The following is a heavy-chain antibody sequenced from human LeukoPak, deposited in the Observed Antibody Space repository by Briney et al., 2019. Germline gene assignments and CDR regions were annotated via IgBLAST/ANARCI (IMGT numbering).Heavy chain of an antibody. CDR2: INRRGHT. J-gene: IGHJ4*02. CDR3: AKDQTRNYYGSGSYDY. Sequence: GGSLRLSCAASGFTFDRFTIHWVRQTPGKGLEWVSLINRRGHTFYADSVKGRFTISRDNSKNTLYLQMNSLRAEDTAVYYCAKDQTRNYYGSGSYDYWGQGTLVTVSS. CDR1: GFTFDRFT. D-gene: IGHD3-10*01. V-gene: IGHV3-23*03.